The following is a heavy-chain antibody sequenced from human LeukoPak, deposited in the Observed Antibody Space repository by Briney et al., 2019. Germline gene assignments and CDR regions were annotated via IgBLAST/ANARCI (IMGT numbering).Heavy chain of an antibody. J-gene: IGHJ4*02. D-gene: IGHD2-15*01. Sequence: GGSLRLSCAASGFTFSSYAMSWVRQAPGKGLEWVSAISGSGGSTYYADSVKGRFTISRDNSKNTLYLQMNSLRAEDTAVYYCAKDRGLVVVVAATERDDYWGQGTLVTVS. V-gene: IGHV3-23*01. CDR2: ISGSGGST. CDR3: AKDRGLVVVVAATERDDY. CDR1: GFTFSSYA.